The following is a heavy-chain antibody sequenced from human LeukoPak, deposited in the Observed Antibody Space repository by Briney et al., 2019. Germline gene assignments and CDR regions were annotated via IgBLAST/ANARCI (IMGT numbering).Heavy chain of an antibody. CDR1: GYTFTSYG. V-gene: IGHV1-18*01. J-gene: IGHJ6*02. D-gene: IGHD1-1*01. CDR3: ARDPQPKYGMDV. CDR2: IRAYNGNT. Sequence: ASVKVSCKASGYTFTSYGISWVRQAPGQGLEWMGWIRAYNGNTNYAQKLQGRVTMTTDTSTSTASMELRSLRSDDTAVYSCARDPQPKYGMDVWGQGTTVTVSS.